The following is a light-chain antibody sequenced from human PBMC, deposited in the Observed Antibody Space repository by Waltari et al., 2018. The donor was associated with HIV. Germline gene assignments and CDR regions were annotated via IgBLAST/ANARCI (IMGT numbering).Light chain of an antibody. CDR2: DVS. V-gene: IGLV2-14*03. CDR3: SSYTSSSTKV. Sequence: SALSQPDSLSGSPGQSLTISCTGTRSAVGGYNHVSWYQQHPSKAPKLMIYDVSNRPSGVSNRFSGSKSGNTASLTISGLQAEDEADYYCSSYTSSSTKVFGGGTKLTVL. CDR1: RSAVGGYNH. J-gene: IGLJ2*01.